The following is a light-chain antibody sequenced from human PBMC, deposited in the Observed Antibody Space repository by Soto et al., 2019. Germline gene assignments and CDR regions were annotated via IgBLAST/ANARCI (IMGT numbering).Light chain of an antibody. Sequence: QSALTQPASVSGSPGQSITISCTGTSSDVGGYSYISWYQHNPGRAPKLMIYDVSNRPSGVSDRFSGSKSGNTASLTISRLQAEDEADYYCISYTTSSTYVFGSGTKVTVL. J-gene: IGLJ1*01. CDR3: ISYTTSSTYV. V-gene: IGLV2-14*03. CDR1: SSDVGGYSY. CDR2: DVS.